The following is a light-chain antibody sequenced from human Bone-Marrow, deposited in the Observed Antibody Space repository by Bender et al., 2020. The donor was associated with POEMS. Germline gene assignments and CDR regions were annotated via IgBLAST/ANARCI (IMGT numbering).Light chain of an antibody. Sequence: QSALTQPASVSGSPGQSITISCTGTSNNIGTYNLVSWYQHHPGKAPKLIIYEVIERPSWVSTRFSGSRSGNTASLTISGLQAADEADYYCCSYAGSDTGVFGGGTKLTVL. CDR3: CSYAGSDTGV. CDR2: EVI. CDR1: SNNIGTYNL. J-gene: IGLJ3*02. V-gene: IGLV2-23*02.